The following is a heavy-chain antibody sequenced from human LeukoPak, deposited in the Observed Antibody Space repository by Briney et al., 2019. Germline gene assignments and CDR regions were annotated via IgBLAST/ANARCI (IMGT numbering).Heavy chain of an antibody. Sequence: ASVKVSCKASGYTITSYGISWVRQAPGQGLEWMGRISVYNGNINYAQRLQGRVTMTTDTSTSTAYMELRSLRSDDTAVYYCARLAVAGTYYFDYWGQGTLVTVSS. V-gene: IGHV1-18*01. J-gene: IGHJ4*02. D-gene: IGHD6-19*01. CDR1: GYTITSYG. CDR2: ISVYNGNI. CDR3: ARLAVAGTYYFDY.